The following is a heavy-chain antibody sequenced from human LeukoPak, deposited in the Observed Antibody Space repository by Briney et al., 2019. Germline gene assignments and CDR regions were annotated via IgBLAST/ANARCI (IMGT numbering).Heavy chain of an antibody. V-gene: IGHV4-39*01. Sequence: PSETLSLTCTVSGGSISSSSYYWGWIRQAPGKGLEWIGYMYYSGTAYYNMSLKRRVTIPVDTSKNQFSLKLSSVTATDTAVYYCAGSGTYSDDAFDIWGQGTMVTVSS. J-gene: IGHJ3*02. CDR2: MYYSGTA. CDR1: GGSISSSSYY. CDR3: AGSGTYSDDAFDI. D-gene: IGHD3-10*01.